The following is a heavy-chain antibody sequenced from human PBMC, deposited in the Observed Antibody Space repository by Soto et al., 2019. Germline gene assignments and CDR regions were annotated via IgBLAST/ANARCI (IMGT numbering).Heavy chain of an antibody. V-gene: IGHV4-59*08. Sequence: SETLSLTCTVSGGSISSNYWSWIRQPPGKGLEWIGYILYSGSTNFNPSLKSRVTISIDTSMNQFSLRLNSLTAADPPVDYGARLGDSSSWYQHYFDYWVQVTLVTVSS. D-gene: IGHD6-13*01. J-gene: IGHJ4*02. CDR3: ARLGDSSSWYQHYFDY. CDR2: ILYSGST. CDR1: GGSISSNY.